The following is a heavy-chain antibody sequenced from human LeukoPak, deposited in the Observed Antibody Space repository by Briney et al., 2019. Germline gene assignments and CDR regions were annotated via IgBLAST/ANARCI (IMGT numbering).Heavy chain of an antibody. CDR3: SRETGPFCPFGH. Sequence: PSETLSLTCGVSGGYITTTNYWSWVRQPPGQGLEWIGEISRTERTNYNPSLKSRVIISIDESKNHRYLNLASVTAADTAVYYCSRETGPFCPFGHWGQGTLVAVTS. D-gene: IGHD7-27*01. V-gene: IGHV4-4*02. CDR2: ISRTERT. CDR1: GGYITTTNY. J-gene: IGHJ4*02.